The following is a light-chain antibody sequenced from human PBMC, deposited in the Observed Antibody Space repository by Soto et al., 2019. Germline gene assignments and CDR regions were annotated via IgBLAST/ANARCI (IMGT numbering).Light chain of an antibody. J-gene: IGKJ1*01. V-gene: IGKV1-12*01. CDR1: QEISRW. CDR2: AAS. CDR3: HQSKNFPWT. Sequence: DIQMTQSPSSVSASVGDRVTITCRASQEISRWFAWYQQKPGKAPQLLIYAASTLQTGVPSRFSGTGSGTDFTLTISSVQPEDFATYFCHQSKNFPWTFGPGTKVEMK.